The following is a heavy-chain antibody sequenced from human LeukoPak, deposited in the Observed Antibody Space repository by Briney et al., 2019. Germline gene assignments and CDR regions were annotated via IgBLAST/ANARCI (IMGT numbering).Heavy chain of an antibody. Sequence: GGSLRLSCAASGFIFSDYYMSWIRQAPGMGLEWVSSINSGGSTIYYADPVKGRLTISRDNAKNSLYLQMNSLRAEDSAVYYCVRGTNTYRYWGQGILVTVSS. V-gene: IGHV3-11*01. J-gene: IGHJ4*02. D-gene: IGHD2/OR15-2a*01. CDR3: VRGTNTYRY. CDR1: GFIFSDYY. CDR2: INSGGSTI.